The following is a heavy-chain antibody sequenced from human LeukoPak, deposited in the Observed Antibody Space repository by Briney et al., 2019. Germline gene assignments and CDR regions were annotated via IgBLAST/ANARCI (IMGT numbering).Heavy chain of an antibody. CDR1: GGSISSSTYY. CDR2: FFYSGST. CDR3: ASGTSTYYELYF. J-gene: IGHJ4*02. D-gene: IGHD3-3*01. Sequence: SETPSLTCTVSGGSISSSTYYWGWIRQPPGKGLEWIGSFFYSGSTYYNPSLKSRLTMSVDTSNNQFSLKLMSVTAADTAVYYCASGTSTYYELYFWGQGTLVTVSS. V-gene: IGHV4-39*01.